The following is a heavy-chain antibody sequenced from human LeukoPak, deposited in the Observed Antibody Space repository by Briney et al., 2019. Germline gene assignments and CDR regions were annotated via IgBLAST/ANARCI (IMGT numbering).Heavy chain of an antibody. CDR3: ARAGCIAVAGRGGDY. V-gene: IGHV1-46*01. CDR1: GYTFTSYY. D-gene: IGHD6-19*01. Sequence: ASVKVSCKASGYTFTSYYMHWVRQAPGQGLEWMGIINPSGGSTSYAQKFQGRVTMTRDTSTSTVYMELSSLRSDDTAVYYCARAGCIAVAGRGGDYWGQGTLVTVSS. CDR2: INPSGGST. J-gene: IGHJ4*02.